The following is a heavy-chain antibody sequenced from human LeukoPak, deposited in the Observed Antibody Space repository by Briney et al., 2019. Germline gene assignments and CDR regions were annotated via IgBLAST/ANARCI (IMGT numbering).Heavy chain of an antibody. CDR1: GFTFSSYS. Sequence: GGSLRLSCAASGFTFSSYSMNWVRQAPGKGLEWVSFISSSRSYIYYADSVKGRLTISRDNAKNSLYLQMNSLRAEDTALYYCARQRCGGDCYSGAFDIWGQGTMVTVSS. D-gene: IGHD2-21*02. V-gene: IGHV3-21*01. CDR2: ISSSRSYI. CDR3: ARQRCGGDCYSGAFDI. J-gene: IGHJ3*02.